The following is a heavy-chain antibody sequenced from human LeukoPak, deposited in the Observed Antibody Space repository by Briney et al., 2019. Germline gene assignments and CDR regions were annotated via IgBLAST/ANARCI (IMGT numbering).Heavy chain of an antibody. CDR1: GGSISSGDYY. D-gene: IGHD3-22*01. Sequence: TSETLSLTCTVSGGSISSGDYYWSWIRQPPGKGLEWIGYIYYSGSTYYNPSLKSRVTISVDTSKNQFSLKLSSVTAADTAVYYCARDPRDPYYYDSSSVIGGDYWGQGTLVTVSS. CDR3: ARDPRDPYYYDSSSVIGGDY. V-gene: IGHV4-30-4*08. J-gene: IGHJ4*02. CDR2: IYYSGST.